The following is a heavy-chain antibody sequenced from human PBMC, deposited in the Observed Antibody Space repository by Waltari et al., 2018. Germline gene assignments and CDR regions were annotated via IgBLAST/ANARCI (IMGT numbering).Heavy chain of an antibody. Sequence: EVQLVQSGAEVKQPGESLKISCKGPGYSFTSHWIAWVRQMPGKGLEWMGIIYPGDSDTRYSPSFQGQVTISVDKSISTAYLQWSSLEASDTAMYYCARHVGGYCRSGTCYSDSWGQGTLVTVSS. CDR3: ARHVGGYCRSGTCYSDS. J-gene: IGHJ4*02. V-gene: IGHV5-51*01. CDR2: IYPGDSDT. CDR1: GYSFTSHW. D-gene: IGHD2-15*01.